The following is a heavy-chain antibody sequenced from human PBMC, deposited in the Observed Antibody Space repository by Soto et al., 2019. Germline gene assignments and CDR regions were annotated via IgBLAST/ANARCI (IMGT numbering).Heavy chain of an antibody. J-gene: IGHJ5*02. Sequence: ASETLSLTCAVYGGSFSGYYWSWIRQPPGKGLEWIGEINHSGSTNYNPSLKSRVTISVDTSKNQFSLKLSSVTAADTAVYYCARGVYDFWSGYLNWFDPWGQGTLVTVSS. V-gene: IGHV4-34*01. CDR3: ARGVYDFWSGYLNWFDP. D-gene: IGHD3-3*01. CDR2: INHSGST. CDR1: GGSFSGYY.